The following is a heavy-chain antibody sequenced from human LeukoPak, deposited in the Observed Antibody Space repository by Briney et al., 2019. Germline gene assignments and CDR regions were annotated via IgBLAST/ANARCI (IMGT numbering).Heavy chain of an antibody. CDR3: ARHYDSGSYPLDY. Sequence: SETLSLTCTVSGGSIRSYYWSWIRQPPGKGLEWIGHIYHSGSTNYNPSLKSRVTMSVDTSKNQFSLRLSSVTAADTAVYYCARHYDSGSYPLDYWGQGALVPVSS. J-gene: IGHJ4*02. CDR2: IYHSGST. CDR1: GGSIRSYY. D-gene: IGHD3-10*01. V-gene: IGHV4-59*08.